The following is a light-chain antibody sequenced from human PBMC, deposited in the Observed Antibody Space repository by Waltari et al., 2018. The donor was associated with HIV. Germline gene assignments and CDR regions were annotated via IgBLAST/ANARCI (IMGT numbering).Light chain of an antibody. CDR2: GNT. CDR3: QSYDSSLSGYV. V-gene: IGLV1-40*01. J-gene: IGLJ1*01. Sequence: QSVLTQPPSVSGAPGPRVTISCTGGSSNIGAGYDVHWYQQLPGTAPKLLIYGNTNRPSGVPDRFSGSKSGTSASLAITGLQAEDEADYYCQSYDSSLSGYVFGTGTKVTVV. CDR1: SSNIGAGYD.